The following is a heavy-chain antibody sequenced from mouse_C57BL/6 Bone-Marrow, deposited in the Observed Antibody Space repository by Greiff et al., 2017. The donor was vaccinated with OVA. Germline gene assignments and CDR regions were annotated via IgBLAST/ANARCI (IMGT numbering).Heavy chain of an antibody. V-gene: IGHV1-39*01. D-gene: IGHD1-1*01. CDR3: APYHYYGSSYGAMDY. J-gene: IGHJ4*01. Sequence: VQLQQSGPELVKPGASVTISCKASGYSFTDYNMNWVKQSNGKSLEWIGVINPNYGTTSYNQKFKGKATLTVDQSSSTAYMQLNSLTSEDTAVYYCAPYHYYGSSYGAMDYWGQGTSVTVSS. CDR2: INPNYGTT. CDR1: GYSFTDYN.